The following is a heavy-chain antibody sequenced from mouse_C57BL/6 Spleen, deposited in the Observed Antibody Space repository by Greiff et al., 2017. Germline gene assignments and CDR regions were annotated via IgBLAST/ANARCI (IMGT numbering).Heavy chain of an antibody. J-gene: IGHJ4*01. V-gene: IGHV3-1*01. CDR1: GYSITSGYD. D-gene: IGHD2-4*01. Sequence: EVKLQESGPGMVKPSQSLSLTCTVTGYSITSGYDWHWIRHFPGNKLEWMGYISYSGSTNYNPSLKSRISITHDTSKNHFFLKLNSVTTEDTATYYCARSGDYGYAMDYWGQGTSVTVSS. CDR2: ISYSGST. CDR3: ARSGDYGYAMDY.